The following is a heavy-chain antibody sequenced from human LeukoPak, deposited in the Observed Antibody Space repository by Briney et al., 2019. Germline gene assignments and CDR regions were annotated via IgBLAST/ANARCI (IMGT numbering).Heavy chain of an antibody. CDR3: ARDLSDYYGSGSTGTFDY. J-gene: IGHJ4*02. Sequence: PGGSLRLSCAASGFTFSSYGMHWVRQAPGKGLEWVAFIRYDGSNKYYADSVEGRFTISRDNSKNTLYLQMNSLRAEDTAVYYCARDLSDYYGSGSTGTFDYWGQGTLVTVSS. D-gene: IGHD3-10*01. CDR2: IRYDGSNK. V-gene: IGHV3-30*02. CDR1: GFTFSSYG.